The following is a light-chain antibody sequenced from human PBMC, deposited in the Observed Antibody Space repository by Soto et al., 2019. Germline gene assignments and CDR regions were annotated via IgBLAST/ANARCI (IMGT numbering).Light chain of an antibody. J-gene: IGKJ1*01. CDR3: QQYDTSPRT. CDR2: GAS. V-gene: IGKV3-20*01. Sequence: EIVLTQSPGTLSLSPGERATPSCRASQSVSSSNLGWYQQKPGQAPRLLIFGASSRATGTPDRFSGSGSGTDFTLTISRLEPEDFAVYYCQQYDTSPRTFGQGTKVEIK. CDR1: QSVSSSN.